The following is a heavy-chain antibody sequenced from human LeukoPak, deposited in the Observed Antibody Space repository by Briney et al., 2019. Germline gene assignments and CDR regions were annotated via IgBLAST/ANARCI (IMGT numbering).Heavy chain of an antibody. CDR3: AKGETTVTTYFGY. D-gene: IGHD4-17*01. CDR1: GFSFSSYG. J-gene: IGHJ4*02. CDR2: IAYDGTNK. Sequence: PGRSLRLSCAASGFSFSSYGMHWVRQAPGKGLEWVAVIAYDGTNKQYADSVKDRFTISRDNSKNTLYLQMNSLRGEDTAVYYCAKGETTVTTYFGYWGQGTLVTVSS. V-gene: IGHV3-30*18.